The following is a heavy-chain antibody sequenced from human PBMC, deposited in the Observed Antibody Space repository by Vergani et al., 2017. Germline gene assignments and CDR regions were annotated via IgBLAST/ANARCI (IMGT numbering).Heavy chain of an antibody. V-gene: IGHV3-20*04. CDR3: VRGPLPAIPAMFDS. CDR2: IRWNGETK. D-gene: IGHD2-2*01. Sequence: EVLLAESGGRMVRPGGSLRLSCAASGFSFDDHGMGWVRQVPGKGLEWVSEIRWNGETKNYADSVQGRFIISRDNAKNSLYLQMRTLRPEDTALYYCVRGPLPAIPAMFDSWGQGTLVTVSS. CDR1: GFSFDDHG. J-gene: IGHJ4*02.